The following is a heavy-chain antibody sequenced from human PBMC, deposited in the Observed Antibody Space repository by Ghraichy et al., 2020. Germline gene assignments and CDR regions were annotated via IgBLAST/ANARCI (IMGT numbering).Heavy chain of an antibody. J-gene: IGHJ4*02. V-gene: IGHV3-74*01. Sequence: GGSLRLSCSASGFTFSNYWMHWVRQAPGKGLVWVARVHSDGSNTIYADSVKGRFTISRDNAKNTLYLQMNSLRVEDTAVYYCARDGSLPDIWGQGTLVTVSS. CDR1: GFTFSNYW. D-gene: IGHD2-15*01. CDR2: VHSDGSNT. CDR3: ARDGSLPDI.